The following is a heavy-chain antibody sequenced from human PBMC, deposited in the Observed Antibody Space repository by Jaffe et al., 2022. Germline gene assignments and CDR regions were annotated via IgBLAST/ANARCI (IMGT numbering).Heavy chain of an antibody. J-gene: IGHJ4*02. CDR3: ARVPDSSSWYYFDY. D-gene: IGHD6-13*01. Sequence: QVTLRESGPALVKPTQTLTLTCTFSGFSLSTSGMCVSWIRQPPGKALEWLALIDWDDDKYYSTSLKTRLTISKDTSKNQVVLTMTNMDPVDTATYYCARVPDSSSWYYFDYWGQGTLVTVSS. CDR2: IDWDDDK. CDR1: GFSLSTSGMC. V-gene: IGHV2-70*01.